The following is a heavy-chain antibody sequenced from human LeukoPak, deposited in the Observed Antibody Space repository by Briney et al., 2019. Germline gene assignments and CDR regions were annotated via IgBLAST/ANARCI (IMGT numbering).Heavy chain of an antibody. J-gene: IGHJ6*02. CDR3: AKYVSAKGPPYGLDV. Sequence: PGGSLRLSCATSEFTFSSYAMQWVRQAPGKGLEWVSGISASGGSTYYADSVKGRFTISGDNSKNTLYLQMNSLRAEDTAIYYCAKYVSAKGPPYGLDVWGQGTTVTVSS. CDR1: EFTFSSYA. V-gene: IGHV3-23*01. CDR2: ISASGGST. D-gene: IGHD2/OR15-2a*01.